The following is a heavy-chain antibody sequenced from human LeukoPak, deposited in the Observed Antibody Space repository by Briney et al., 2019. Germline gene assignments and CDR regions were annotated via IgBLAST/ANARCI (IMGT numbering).Heavy chain of an antibody. D-gene: IGHD3-10*01. CDR1: GFTFSSYG. J-gene: IGHJ4*02. CDR3: ARSLTMVRAYDY. CDR2: IQYDGSNK. V-gene: IGHV3-30*02. Sequence: GGSLRLSCAASGFTFSSYGMHWVRQAPGKGLEWVTFIQYDGSNKYYADSVKGRFTISRNNSKNTVYLQMNSLRTEDTAVYYCARSLTMVRAYDYWGQGTLVTVSS.